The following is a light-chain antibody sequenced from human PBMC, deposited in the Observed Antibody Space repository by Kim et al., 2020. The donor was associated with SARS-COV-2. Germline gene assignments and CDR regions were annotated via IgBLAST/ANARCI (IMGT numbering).Light chain of an antibody. CDR3: QSYDRRLSGHV. CDR2: GDN. V-gene: IGLV1-40*01. J-gene: IGLJ1*01. CDR1: SSNIGAGYD. Sequence: GVSHPCTGNSSNIGAGYDVHCYRQLPGTAPKLLIFGDNNRPSGVPDRFSGSKSGTSASLAITGLQSEDEADYYCQSYDRRLSGHVFGTGTTVTVL.